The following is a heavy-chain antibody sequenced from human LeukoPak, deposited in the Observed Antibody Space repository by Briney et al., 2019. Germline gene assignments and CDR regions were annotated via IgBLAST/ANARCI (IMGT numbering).Heavy chain of an antibody. CDR3: AREDCSGVSCYSLSLTPVFHVFDI. V-gene: IGHV1-18*01. Sequence: ASVKVSCKASGYAFTSYGISWVRQAPGQGLEWMGWISAYNGNTNYAPKLQSRVTMTTDTSTSTAYMDLRSLKSDDTAVYYCAREDCSGVSCYSLSLTPVFHVFDIWGQGTMVTVSS. D-gene: IGHD2-15*01. CDR1: GYAFTSYG. J-gene: IGHJ3*02. CDR2: ISAYNGNT.